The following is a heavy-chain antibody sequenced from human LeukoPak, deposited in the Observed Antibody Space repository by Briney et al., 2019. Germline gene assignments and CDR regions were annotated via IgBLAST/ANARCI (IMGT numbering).Heavy chain of an antibody. V-gene: IGHV3-74*01. J-gene: IGHJ4*02. CDR2: INSDGSST. Sequence: GGPLRLSCAASGFTFSSYWMHWVRQAPGKGLVWVSQINSDGSSTTYADSVKGRFTISRDNAKNTLYLQMNSLRVEDTAVYYCARTQGFWGQGTLVTVSS. CDR3: ARTQGF. CDR1: GFTFSSYW.